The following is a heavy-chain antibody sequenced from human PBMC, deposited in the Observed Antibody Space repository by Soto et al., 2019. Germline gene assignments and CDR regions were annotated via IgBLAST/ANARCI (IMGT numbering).Heavy chain of an antibody. CDR1: GFTFSSYG. CDR3: AKDRRWAYYYGSGSCLDY. Sequence: GGSLRLSCAASGFTFSSYGMHWVRQAPGKGLEWVAVISYDGSNKYYADSVKGRFTISRDNSKNTLYLQMNSLRAEDTAVYYCAKDRRWAYYYGSGSCLDYWGQGTLVTVSS. CDR2: ISYDGSNK. V-gene: IGHV3-30*18. D-gene: IGHD3-10*01. J-gene: IGHJ4*02.